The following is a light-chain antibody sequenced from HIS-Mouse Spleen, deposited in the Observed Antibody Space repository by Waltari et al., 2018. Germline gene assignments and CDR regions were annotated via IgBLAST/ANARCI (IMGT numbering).Light chain of an antibody. J-gene: IGLJ2*01. CDR3: NSRDSSGNHVV. Sequence: SSELTQDPAVSVAWGQTVSITCQGVSLRSVYASWYQQKPGQAPVLVIYGKNNRPSGIPGRFSGSSSGNTASLTITGAQAEDEADYYCNSRDSSGNHVVFGGGTKLTVL. CDR2: GKN. V-gene: IGLV3-19*01. CDR1: SLRSVY.